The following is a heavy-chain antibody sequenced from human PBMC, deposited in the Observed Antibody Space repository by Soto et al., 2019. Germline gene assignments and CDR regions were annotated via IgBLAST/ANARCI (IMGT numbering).Heavy chain of an antibody. CDR3: ARLLSGDDLDFDY. CDR2: IYYSGST. CDR1: GGSISSGGYY. J-gene: IGHJ4*02. Sequence: SETLSLTCTVSGGSISSGGYYWSWIRQHPGKGLEWIGYIYYSGSTYYNPSLKSRVTISVDTSKNQFSLKLSSVTAADTAVYYCARLLSGDDLDFDYWGQGTLVTVSS. V-gene: IGHV4-31*03. D-gene: IGHD5-12*01.